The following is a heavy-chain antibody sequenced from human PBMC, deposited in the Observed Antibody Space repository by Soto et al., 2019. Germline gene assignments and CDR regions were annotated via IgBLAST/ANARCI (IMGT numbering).Heavy chain of an antibody. V-gene: IGHV1-69*01. CDR3: ARDDITGTTWGNSYYYYGMYV. Sequence: QVQLVQSGAEVKKPGSSVKVSCKASGGTFSSYAISWVRQAPGQGPEWMGGIFPIFGTANYAQKLQRRDKITADESTSTAYMELSSLRSEDTAVYYCARDDITGTTWGNSYYYYGMYVWGQGTTVTVSS. D-gene: IGHD1-7*01. CDR2: IFPIFGTA. J-gene: IGHJ6*02. CDR1: GGTFSSYA.